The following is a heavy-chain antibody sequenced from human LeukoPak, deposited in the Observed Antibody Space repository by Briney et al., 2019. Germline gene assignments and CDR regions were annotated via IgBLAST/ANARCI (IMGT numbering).Heavy chain of an antibody. Sequence: KTGGSLRLSCAASGFTFSTYNMNWVRQAPGKGLEWLSSISSGGMWIYYADSLKGRFTISRDNAKNSLYLQMKSLRVEDTGVYYCARDAGGRTQREGWFDPWGQGTLVTVSS. D-gene: IGHD1-26*01. CDR3: ARDAGGRTQREGWFDP. V-gene: IGHV3-21*01. J-gene: IGHJ5*02. CDR2: ISSGGMWI. CDR1: GFTFSTYN.